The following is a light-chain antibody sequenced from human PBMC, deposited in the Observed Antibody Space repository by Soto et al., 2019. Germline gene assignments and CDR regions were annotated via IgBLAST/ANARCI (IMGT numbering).Light chain of an antibody. Sequence: EIVLTQSPGTLSLSPGERATLSCRASQSVSSSYFAWYQQKPGQAPRLLIYGASSSATGIPDRFSGSGYGTDFTLTISRLESEDFAVYYCQQYGSSPTYTFGQGTKLEMK. CDR1: QSVSSSY. CDR2: GAS. CDR3: QQYGSSPTYT. J-gene: IGKJ2*01. V-gene: IGKV3-20*01.